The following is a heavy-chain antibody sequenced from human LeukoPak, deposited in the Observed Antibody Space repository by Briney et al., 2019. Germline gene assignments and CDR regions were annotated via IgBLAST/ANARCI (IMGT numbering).Heavy chain of an antibody. J-gene: IGHJ4*02. CDR2: ISSSSGYI. Sequence: GGSLRLPCAAWVFTLSSYSIIWVRQAPGKGLEWVSSISSSSGYIYYADSVKGRFTISRDNAKNSLYLQMNSARAEDTAVYYCARDGSSGWYWVDYWGQGTLVTVSS. CDR1: VFTLSSYS. CDR3: ARDGSSGWYWVDY. V-gene: IGHV3-21*01. D-gene: IGHD6-19*01.